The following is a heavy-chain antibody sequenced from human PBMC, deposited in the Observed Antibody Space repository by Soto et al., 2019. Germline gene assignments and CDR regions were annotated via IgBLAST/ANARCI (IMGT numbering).Heavy chain of an antibody. J-gene: IGHJ6*02. V-gene: IGHV1-2*04. D-gene: IGHD6-6*01. CDR2: INPNSGGT. CDR1: GYTFTGYY. Sequence: GASVKVSCKASGYTFTGYYMHWVRQAPGQGLEWMGWINPNSGGTNYAQKFQGWVTMTRDTSISTAYMELSRLRSDDTAVYYCARDQGYSSSSYYYYYGMDVWGQGTTVTVSS. CDR3: ARDQGYSSSSYYYYYGMDV.